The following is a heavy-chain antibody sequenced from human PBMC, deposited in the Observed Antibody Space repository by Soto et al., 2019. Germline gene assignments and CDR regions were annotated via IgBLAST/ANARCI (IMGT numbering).Heavy chain of an antibody. CDR1: VVSISRYY. V-gene: IGHV4-59*01. CDR2: VYYSGNT. CDR3: VKDSGSSGWLFDF. Sequence: SETMCHSWTVSVVSISRYYLSWIRQKPGKGLEWIGYVYYSGNTGYNPSLKSRVTISIDTSNNQFSLTLTSVTAADTSVYYCVKDSGSSGWLFDFWGPGTLVTVSS. D-gene: IGHD6-19*01. J-gene: IGHJ4*02.